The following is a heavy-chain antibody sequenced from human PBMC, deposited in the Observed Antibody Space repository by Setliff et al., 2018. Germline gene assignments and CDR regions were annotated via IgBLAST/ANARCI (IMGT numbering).Heavy chain of an antibody. CDR2: IYYRGST. J-gene: IGHJ6*03. CDR1: GGSIRDYY. CDR3: ARHKSNGSGSYPSLYMDV. V-gene: IGHV4-59*01. Sequence: SETLSLTCTVSGGSIRDYYWNWIRQSPGKGLEWIGYIYYRGSTNYNSSLKSRVTISVDTSKNQFSLKLSSVTAADTAVYYCARHKSNGSGSYPSLYMDVWGKGIMVTAP. D-gene: IGHD3-10*01.